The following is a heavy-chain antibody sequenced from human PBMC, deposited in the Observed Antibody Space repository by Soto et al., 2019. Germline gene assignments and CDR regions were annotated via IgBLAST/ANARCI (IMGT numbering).Heavy chain of an antibody. Sequence: PGESLKISCNGSGYGFASYWISWVRQMPGKGLEWMGRIDPSDSYTNYSPSFQGHVTISADKSISTAYLQWSSLKASDTAMYYCARHGVGYYGSGSYYNPGYYGMDVWGQGTTVTVSS. V-gene: IGHV5-10-1*01. J-gene: IGHJ6*02. CDR3: ARHGVGYYGSGSYYNPGYYGMDV. D-gene: IGHD3-10*01. CDR2: IDPSDSYT. CDR1: GYGFASYW.